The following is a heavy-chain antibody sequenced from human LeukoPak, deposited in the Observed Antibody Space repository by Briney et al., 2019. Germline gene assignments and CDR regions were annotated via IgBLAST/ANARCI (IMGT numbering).Heavy chain of an antibody. CDR3: ARDGELGWFDP. CDR1: GYTFTAYY. D-gene: IGHD7-27*01. J-gene: IGHJ5*02. CDR2: VNPNSGDA. V-gene: IGHV1-2*02. Sequence: GASVKVSCKASGYTFTAYYLHWVRQAPGQGLEWMGWVNPNSGDAKYAQIFQGRVTMTRDTLSSTVYMELSSLRSDDTAVYYCARDGELGWFDPWGQGSLVSVSS.